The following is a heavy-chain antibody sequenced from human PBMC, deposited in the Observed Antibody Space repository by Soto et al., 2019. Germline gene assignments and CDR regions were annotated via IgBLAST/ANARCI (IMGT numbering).Heavy chain of an antibody. CDR1: GGSFSGYY. D-gene: IGHD2-8*01. Sequence: SETLSLTCAVYGGSFSGYYWSWIRQPPGKGLEWIGEINHSGSTNYNPSLKSRVTISVDTSKNQFSLKLRSVTAADTAVYYCAREGGYCTNGVCPGRYYYCMDVWGQGTTVTVSS. V-gene: IGHV4-34*01. CDR3: AREGGYCTNGVCPGRYYYCMDV. CDR2: INHSGST. J-gene: IGHJ6*02.